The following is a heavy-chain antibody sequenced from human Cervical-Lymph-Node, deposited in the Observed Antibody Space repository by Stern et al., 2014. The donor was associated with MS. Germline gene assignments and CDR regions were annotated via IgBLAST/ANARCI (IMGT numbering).Heavy chain of an antibody. CDR3: ARLPHKLGIDYYGMDV. J-gene: IGHJ6*02. CDR1: GFTFDDYG. CDR2: INWNGGST. V-gene: IGHV3-20*01. Sequence: EMQLVESGGGVVRPGGSLRLSCAASGFTFDDYGMSWVRQAPGKGLEWVSGINWNGGSTGYADSVKGRFTISRDNAKNSLYLQMNSLRAEDTALYHCARLPHKLGIDYYGMDVWGQGTTVTVSS. D-gene: IGHD7-27*01.